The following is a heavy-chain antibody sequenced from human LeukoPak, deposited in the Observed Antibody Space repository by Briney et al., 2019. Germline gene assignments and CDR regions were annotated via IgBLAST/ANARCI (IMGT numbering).Heavy chain of an antibody. CDR2: ISLSGYT. CDR3: SRESGPFSPFGH. D-gene: IGHD1-26*01. Sequence: TSETLSLTCTVSGGSISSGDYYWSWVRQPPGQGLEWIGEISLSGYTGFNPSLRSRVTMSLDESKNHLSLNLASVTAADTAVYYCSRESGPFSPFGHWGQGILVTVTS. CDR1: GGSISSGDYY. J-gene: IGHJ4*02. V-gene: IGHV4-61*08.